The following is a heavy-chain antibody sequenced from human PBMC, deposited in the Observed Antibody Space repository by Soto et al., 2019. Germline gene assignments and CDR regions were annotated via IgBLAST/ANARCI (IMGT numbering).Heavy chain of an antibody. CDR2: ISNSGGSI. CDR1: GFSFRNYA. J-gene: IGHJ4*02. D-gene: IGHD2-15*01. V-gene: IGHV3-23*01. Sequence: PGGSLGLSCAASGFSFRNYAMSWVRQAPGKGPEWVSIISNSGGSIYDAASVKGRFTTSRDNSKNTLHLQMDRLRDEDSAVYYCAKGEHLWYPFDLWGQGTLVTVSS. CDR3: AKGEHLWYPFDL.